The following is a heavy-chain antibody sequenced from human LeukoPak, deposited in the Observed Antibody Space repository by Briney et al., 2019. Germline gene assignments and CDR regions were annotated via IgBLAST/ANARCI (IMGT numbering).Heavy chain of an antibody. J-gene: IGHJ4*02. CDR2: INPSGGST. Sequence: GASVKVSCKASGYTFTGYSMHWVRQAPGQGLEWMGIINPSGGSTSYAQKFQGRVTMTRDTSTSTVYMELSSLRSEDTAVYYCARAPKIRSTYYDFWSGIDYWGQGTLVTVSS. CDR3: ARAPKIRSTYYDFWSGIDY. CDR1: GYTFTGYS. V-gene: IGHV1-46*03. D-gene: IGHD3-3*01.